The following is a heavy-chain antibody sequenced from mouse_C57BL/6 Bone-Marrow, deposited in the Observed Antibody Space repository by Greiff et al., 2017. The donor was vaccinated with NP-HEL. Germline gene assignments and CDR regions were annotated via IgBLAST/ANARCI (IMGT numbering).Heavy chain of an antibody. CDR1: GYTFTSYW. J-gene: IGHJ1*03. V-gene: IGHV1-5*01. Sequence: VQLQQSGTVLARPGASVKMSCKTSGYTFTSYWMHWVKQRPGQGLEWIGAIYPGNSDTSYNQKFKGKAKLTAVTSASTAYMELSSLTNEDSAVYYCTRASHYYGSSYGYFDVWGTGTTVTVSS. CDR3: TRASHYYGSSYGYFDV. CDR2: IYPGNSDT. D-gene: IGHD1-1*01.